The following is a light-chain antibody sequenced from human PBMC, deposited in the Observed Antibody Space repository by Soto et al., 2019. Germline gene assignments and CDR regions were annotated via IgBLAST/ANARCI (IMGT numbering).Light chain of an antibody. V-gene: IGKV1-8*01. J-gene: IGKJ4*01. CDR1: QGISSY. CDR3: QQYYSYLLP. Sequence: AIRMTQSPSSFSASTGDRVTITCRARQGISSYLAWYQQEPGKAPKLLIYAASTLQSGVPSWFSGSRSGTDFTLPISSLQSDDFATYYCQQYYSYLLPFAGGTKLDIK. CDR2: AAS.